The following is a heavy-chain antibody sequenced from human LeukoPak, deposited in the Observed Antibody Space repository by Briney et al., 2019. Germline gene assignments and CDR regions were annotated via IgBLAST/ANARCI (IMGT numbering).Heavy chain of an antibody. V-gene: IGHV3-74*01. CDR1: GFTFTSYW. J-gene: IGHJ6*02. Sequence: AGGSLRLSCAASGFTFTSYWMHWVRQAPGKGLVWVSRINSDGSRTSYADSVKGRFTVSRDNAKNTLYLQMHSLRVEDTAMYYCARGLRDRYGMDVWGQGTTVTVSS. CDR2: INSDGSRT. CDR3: ARGLRDRYGMDV.